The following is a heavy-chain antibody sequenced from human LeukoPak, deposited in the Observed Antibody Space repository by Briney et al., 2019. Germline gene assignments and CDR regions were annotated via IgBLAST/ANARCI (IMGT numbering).Heavy chain of an antibody. CDR3: AKHRRAAYCGGDCPPDY. J-gene: IGHJ4*02. CDR2: ISGSGGTT. D-gene: IGHD2-21*02. V-gene: IGHV3-23*01. Sequence: GGSLRLSCAASGYTFSDYVMSWVRQAPGKGLEWVSAISGSGGTTYYADSVKGRFTISRDNSKNTLYPQMSILRAEDTAVYYCAKHRRAAYCGGDCPPDYWGQGTLVTVSS. CDR1: GYTFSDYV.